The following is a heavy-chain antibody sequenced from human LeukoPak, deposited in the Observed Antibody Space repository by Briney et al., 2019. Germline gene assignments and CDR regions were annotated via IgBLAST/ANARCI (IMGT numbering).Heavy chain of an antibody. CDR3: VKDPRDTYGTNWFVS. D-gene: IGHD2-21*01. J-gene: IGHJ5*01. Sequence: GGSLRLSCVASGFSFGNYAMSWVRQAPGKGLQWVSQISGTGGATWYAGFARDRFTISRDNYKKTLYLQMSGLRVEDTAMYYCVKDPRDTYGTNWFVSWGQGTLLIVSS. CDR1: GFSFGNYA. CDR2: ISGTGGAT. V-gene: IGHV3-23*01.